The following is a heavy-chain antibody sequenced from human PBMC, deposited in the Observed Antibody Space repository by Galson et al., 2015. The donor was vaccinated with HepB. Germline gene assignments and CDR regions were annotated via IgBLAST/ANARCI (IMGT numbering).Heavy chain of an antibody. CDR1: GYSFTSYW. Sequence: QSGAEVKKPGESLRISCTGSGYSFTSYWISWVRQMPGKGLEWMGRIDPSDSYTNYSPSFQGHVTISADKSISTAYLQWSSLKASDTAMYYCARHSFIAARPGFDYYYYYMDVWGKGTTVTVSS. V-gene: IGHV5-10-1*01. J-gene: IGHJ6*03. D-gene: IGHD6-6*01. CDR3: ARHSFIAARPGFDYYYYYMDV. CDR2: IDPSDSYT.